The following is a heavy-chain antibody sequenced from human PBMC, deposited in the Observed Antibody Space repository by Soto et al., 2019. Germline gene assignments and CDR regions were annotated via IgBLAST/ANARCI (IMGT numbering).Heavy chain of an antibody. CDR1: GFTFSSYS. D-gene: IGHD2-21*01. CDR3: AKRELSYAGEFDN. J-gene: IGHJ4*02. Sequence: VQLSESGGGLVQPGGSLRLSCAASGFTFSSYSMGWVRQAPGKGLEWVSAISGRDDSTYYADSVRGRFTISRDNSKNTLYLQMSSLRAEDTAIYYCAKRELSYAGEFDNWGQGTLVTVSS. CDR2: ISGRDDST. V-gene: IGHV3-23*01.